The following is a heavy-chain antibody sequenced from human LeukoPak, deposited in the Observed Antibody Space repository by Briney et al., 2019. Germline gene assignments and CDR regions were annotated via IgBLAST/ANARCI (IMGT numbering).Heavy chain of an antibody. CDR2: ISYDGSNK. V-gene: IGHV3-30-3*01. CDR1: GFTFSSYA. J-gene: IGHJ3*02. Sequence: GGPLRLSCAASGFTFSSYAMHWVRQAPGKGLEWVAVISYDGSNKYYADSVKGRFTISRDNSKNTLYLQMNSLRAEDTAVYYCARAADCSGGSCYPQVAFDIRGQGTMVTVSS. D-gene: IGHD2-15*01. CDR3: ARAADCSGGSCYPQVAFDI.